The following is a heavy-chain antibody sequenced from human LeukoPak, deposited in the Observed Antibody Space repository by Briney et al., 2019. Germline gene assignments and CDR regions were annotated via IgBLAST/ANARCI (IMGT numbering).Heavy chain of an antibody. CDR1: GGTFSGYY. D-gene: IGHD6-6*01. V-gene: IGHV4-34*01. CDR3: ASEYYYYDMDV. Sequence: SETLSLTCAVYGGTFSGYYWTGIRQPPGKGLEWIGEINHSGSTTYNPSLKSRVTISVDTSKNQFSLKLSSVTAADTAVYYCASEYYYYDMDVWGQGTTVTVSS. J-gene: IGHJ6*02. CDR2: INHSGST.